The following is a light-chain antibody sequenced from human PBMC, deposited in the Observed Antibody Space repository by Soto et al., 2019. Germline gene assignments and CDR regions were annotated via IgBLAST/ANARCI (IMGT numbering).Light chain of an antibody. CDR3: NSYTGSSTYV. CDR1: SSDVGSYNR. J-gene: IGLJ1*01. Sequence: QSVLTQPPSVSGSPGQSVAISCTGTSSDVGSYNRVSWYQQPPGAAPQLMIYEVSNRPSGVPDRFSGSKSGNTASLTISGLQAEDDADYYCNSYTGSSTYVFGTGTKVTDL. V-gene: IGLV2-18*02. CDR2: EVS.